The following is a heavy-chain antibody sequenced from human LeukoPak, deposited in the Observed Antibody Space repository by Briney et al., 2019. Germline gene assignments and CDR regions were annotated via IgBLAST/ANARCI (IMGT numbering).Heavy chain of an antibody. V-gene: IGHV4-59*01. Sequence: SETLSLTCTVSGGSISSYYWSWIRQPPGKGLEWIGYIYYSGSTNYNPSLKSRVTISVDTSKNQFSLKLSSVTAADTAVYYCARGPNWQSLIDYWGQGTLVTVSS. CDR1: GGSISSYY. D-gene: IGHD7-27*01. CDR3: ARGPNWQSLIDY. CDR2: IYYSGST. J-gene: IGHJ4*02.